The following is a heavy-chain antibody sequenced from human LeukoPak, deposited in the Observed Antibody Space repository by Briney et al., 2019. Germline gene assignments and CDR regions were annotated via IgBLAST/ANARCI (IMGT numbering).Heavy chain of an antibody. J-gene: IGHJ4*02. CDR1: GGTFSSYA. V-gene: IGHV1-69*04. D-gene: IGHD6-19*01. CDR2: IIPILGIA. Sequence: SVKVSCKASGGTFSSYAISWVRQAPGQGLEWMGRIIPILGIANYAQKFQGRVTITADKSTSTAYMELSSLRSEDTAVCYCARPRSSGWSAFDYWGQGTLVTVSS. CDR3: ARPRSSGWSAFDY.